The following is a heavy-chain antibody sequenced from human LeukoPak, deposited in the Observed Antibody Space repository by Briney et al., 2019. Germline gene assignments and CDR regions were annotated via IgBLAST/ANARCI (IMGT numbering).Heavy chain of an antibody. J-gene: IGHJ4*02. CDR1: GGSISSYY. CDR2: IYYSGST. CDR3: ARVRGGYANYFDY. D-gene: IGHD1-26*01. Sequence: PSETLSLTCTVSGGSISSYYWSWIRQPPGKGLEWTGYIYYSGSTNYNPSLKSRVTISVDTSKNQFSLKLSSVTAADTAVYYCARVRGGYANYFDYWGQGTLVTVPS. V-gene: IGHV4-59*01.